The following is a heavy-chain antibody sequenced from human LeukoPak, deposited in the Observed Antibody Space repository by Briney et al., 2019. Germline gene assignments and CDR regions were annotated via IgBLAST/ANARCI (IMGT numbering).Heavy chain of an antibody. J-gene: IGHJ4*02. Sequence: PGGSLRLSCAASGFIFSSYWMSWVRQAPGKGLEWVANIKQDGSEKYYVDSVKGRFTISRDNAKNSLYLQMNSLRAEDTAVYYCARFIAAPYYFDYWGRGTLVTVSS. CDR2: IKQDGSEK. D-gene: IGHD6-13*01. CDR3: ARFIAAPYYFDY. V-gene: IGHV3-7*01. CDR1: GFIFSSYW.